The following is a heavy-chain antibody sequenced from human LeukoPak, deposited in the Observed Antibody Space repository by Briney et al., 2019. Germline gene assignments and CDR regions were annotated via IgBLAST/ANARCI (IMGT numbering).Heavy chain of an antibody. CDR3: ARDSRGAYNFDF. D-gene: IGHD3-10*01. CDR1: GYTFTAYY. V-gene: IGHV1-2*02. Sequence: ASVKVSCKASGYTFTAYYMHWVRQAPGQGLEWMGWINPNSGGTNYAQKFPGRVTMTRDTSISTAYMELSSLSSDDTAVYYCARDSRGAYNFDFWGQGTLVTVSS. CDR2: INPNSGGT. J-gene: IGHJ4*02.